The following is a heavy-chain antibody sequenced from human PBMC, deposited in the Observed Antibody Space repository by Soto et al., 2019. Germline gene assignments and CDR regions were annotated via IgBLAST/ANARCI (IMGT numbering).Heavy chain of an antibody. V-gene: IGHV1-24*01. J-gene: IGHJ4*02. D-gene: IGHD3-10*01. CDR1: GYTLTELS. CDR3: LIWEGYGSGTQLIDY. CDR2: FDPEDGET. Sequence: ASVKVSCKVSGYTLTELSMHWVRQAPGKGLEWMGGFDPEDGETIYAQKFQGRVTMTEDTSTDTAYMELSSLRSEDTAVYYCLIWEGYGSGTQLIDYWGQGTLVTVSS.